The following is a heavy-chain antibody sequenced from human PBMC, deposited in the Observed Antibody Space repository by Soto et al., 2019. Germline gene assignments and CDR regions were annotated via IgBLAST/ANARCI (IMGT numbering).Heavy chain of an antibody. CDR2: IHDSGNT. J-gene: IGHJ4*02. CDR3: ARGRSSSRAGFRIDY. V-gene: IGHV4-30-4*01. CDR1: GGSVSIGDYL. Sequence: SETLSLTCTVFGGSVSIGDYLWSWIRQRPGKGLEWIGYIHDSGNTYYNPSLKSRVTISLDTSKNQFSLKLSSVTAADTAVYYCARGRSSSRAGFRIDYWGQGTLVTVSS. D-gene: IGHD6-6*01.